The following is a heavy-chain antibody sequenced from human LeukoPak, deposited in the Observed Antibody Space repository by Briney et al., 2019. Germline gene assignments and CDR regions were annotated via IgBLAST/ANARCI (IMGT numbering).Heavy chain of an antibody. CDR2: ISGSGGST. D-gene: IGHD1-26*01. CDR1: GFTFSSYA. Sequence: GGSLRLSCAASGFTFSSYAMSWVRQAPGKGLEWVSAISGSGGSTYYADSVKGRFTISRDNSKNTLYLQMNSLRAEDTAVYYCAKGRYSGSYYSGYFDYWGQGTLVTVSS. V-gene: IGHV3-23*01. CDR3: AKGRYSGSYYSGYFDY. J-gene: IGHJ4*02.